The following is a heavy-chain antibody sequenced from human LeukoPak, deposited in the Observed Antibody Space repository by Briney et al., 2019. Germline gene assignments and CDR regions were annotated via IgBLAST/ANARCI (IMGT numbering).Heavy chain of an antibody. V-gene: IGHV3-15*01. CDR1: GFTFSNAW. Sequence: GGSLRLSCAASGFTFSNAWMSWVRQAPGKGLEWVGRIKGKTDGGTTDYAAPVKGRFTISRDDSKNTLYLQMNSLKTEDTAVYYCTAHDYSNYGWGQGTLVTVSS. D-gene: IGHD4-11*01. J-gene: IGHJ4*02. CDR2: IKGKTDGGTT. CDR3: TAHDYSNYG.